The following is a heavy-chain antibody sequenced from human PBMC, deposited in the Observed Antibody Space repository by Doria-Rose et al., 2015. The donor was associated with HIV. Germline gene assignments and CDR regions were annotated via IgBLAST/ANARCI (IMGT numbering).Heavy chain of an antibody. V-gene: IGHV3-21*01. J-gene: IGHJ4*02. CDR1: GFTFSSHR. Sequence: VQLVESGGGLVRPGGSLRLSCATSGFTFSSHRINWVRQAPGKGLECVSSISSTSAYINYAGSVRGRFTISRDNARNSLYLQMDSLRAEDTAIYYCATGVTLDYWGQGTLVTVSS. CDR2: ISSTSAYI. D-gene: IGHD3-10*01. CDR3: ATGVTLDY.